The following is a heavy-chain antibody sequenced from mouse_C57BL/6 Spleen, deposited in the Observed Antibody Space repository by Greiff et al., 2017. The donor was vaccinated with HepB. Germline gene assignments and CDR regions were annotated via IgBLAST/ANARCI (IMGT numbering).Heavy chain of an antibody. Sequence: VQLQQSGPGLVQPSQSLSITCTVSGFSLTSYGVHWVRQSPGKGLEWLGVIWSGGSTDYNAAFISRLSISKDNSKSQVFFKMHSLQADDTAIYYCARKASVAGFDYWGQGTTLTVSS. V-gene: IGHV2-2*01. CDR3: ARKASVAGFDY. CDR1: GFSLTSYG. D-gene: IGHD1-1*01. CDR2: IWSGGST. J-gene: IGHJ2*01.